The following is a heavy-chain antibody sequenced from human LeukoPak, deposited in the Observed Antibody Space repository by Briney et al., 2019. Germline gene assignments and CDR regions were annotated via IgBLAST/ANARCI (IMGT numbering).Heavy chain of an antibody. Sequence: SETLSLTCAVYGGSFSGYYWSWIRQPPGKGLEWIGSIYYSGSTYYNPSLKSRVTISVDTSKNQFSLKLSSVTAADTAVYYCARLSGSYYYYMDVWGKGTTVTISS. J-gene: IGHJ6*03. CDR1: GGSFSGYY. D-gene: IGHD3-10*01. CDR2: IYYSGST. V-gene: IGHV4-34*01. CDR3: ARLSGSYYYYMDV.